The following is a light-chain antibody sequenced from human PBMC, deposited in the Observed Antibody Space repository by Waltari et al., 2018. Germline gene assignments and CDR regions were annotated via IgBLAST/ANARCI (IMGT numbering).Light chain of an antibody. V-gene: IGKV1-5*03. CDR3: QQSYTYSYT. J-gene: IGKJ2*01. Sequence: DIQMTQSPSTLSASVGDRVTITCRASENVGKWLAWYQQKPGKAPKLLVYKASTLRSVVRSRFSGSGSGTEFSLTISSLQPDDFATYYCQQSYTYSYTFGQGTKLEIK. CDR1: ENVGKW. CDR2: KAS.